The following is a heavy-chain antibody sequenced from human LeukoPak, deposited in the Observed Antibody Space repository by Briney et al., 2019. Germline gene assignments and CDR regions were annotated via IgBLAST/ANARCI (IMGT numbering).Heavy chain of an antibody. D-gene: IGHD3-22*01. CDR1: GYTFTGYY. V-gene: IGHV1-2*06. J-gene: IGHJ4*02. CDR3: ARDMYYDSSGYSASYLGSDY. Sequence: ASVKVSCKASGYTFTGYYMHWVRQAPGQGLEWMGRINPNSGGTNYAQKFQGRVTMTRDTSISTAYMELSRLRSDDTAVYYCARDMYYDSSGYSASYLGSDYWGQGTLVTVSS. CDR2: INPNSGGT.